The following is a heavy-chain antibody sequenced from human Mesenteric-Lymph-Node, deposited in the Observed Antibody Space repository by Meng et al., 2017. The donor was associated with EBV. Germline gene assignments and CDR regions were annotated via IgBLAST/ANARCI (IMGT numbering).Heavy chain of an antibody. V-gene: IGHV1-2*02. D-gene: IGHD2-15*01. J-gene: IGHJ4*02. CDR2: LNPNNGDT. CDR3: ARANLVAYWNPWESYYCEY. CDR1: GYAFSNYF. Sequence: QVLLVQPGAEVKKPGPSLNVVCLTAGYAFSNYFIHWIRQTPGQGLDWMGWLNPNNGDTHYAQKFQGRVAMTGDTSISEAYMELSGLRSDDTAIYYCARANLVAYWNPWESYYCEYWSQGTLVTVSS.